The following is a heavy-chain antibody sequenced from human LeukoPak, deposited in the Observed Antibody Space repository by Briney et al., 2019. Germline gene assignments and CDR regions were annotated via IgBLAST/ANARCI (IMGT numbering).Heavy chain of an antibody. Sequence: RVASVKVSCKASGYTFTSYAMNWVRQAPGQGLEWMGWINAGNGNTKYSQKFQGRVTITRDTSASTAYMELSSLRSEDTAVYYCAREYSSGWDAFDYWGQGTLVTVSS. D-gene: IGHD6-19*01. CDR1: GYTFTSYA. J-gene: IGHJ4*02. CDR2: INAGNGNT. V-gene: IGHV1-3*01. CDR3: AREYSSGWDAFDY.